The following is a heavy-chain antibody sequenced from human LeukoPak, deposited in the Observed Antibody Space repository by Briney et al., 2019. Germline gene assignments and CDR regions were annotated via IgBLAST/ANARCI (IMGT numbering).Heavy chain of an antibody. Sequence: PGGSLRLSCAASGFTFSTYGIHWVRQAPGKGLEWVAFIRYDGTNKWYADSVKGRFTISRDNSKNTLYLQMNRLRVEDTAVYHCAKDRDYGDYPSADYYYMDVWGKGTTVTVSS. V-gene: IGHV3-30*02. CDR3: AKDRDYGDYPSADYYYMDV. J-gene: IGHJ6*03. CDR1: GFTFSTYG. CDR2: IRYDGTNK. D-gene: IGHD4-17*01.